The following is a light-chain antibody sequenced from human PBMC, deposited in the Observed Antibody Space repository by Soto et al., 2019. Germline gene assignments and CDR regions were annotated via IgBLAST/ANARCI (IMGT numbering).Light chain of an antibody. V-gene: IGKV3-20*01. CDR2: GAS. CDR1: QSVSSSY. J-gene: IGKJ5*01. Sequence: ILLTQSPCTLALSPGERATLSCRASQSVSSSYLAWYQQKPGQAPRLLMYGASSRATGIPERFSGSGSGTDFTLTISRLEPEDFELYYCQQYGSSSITFGQGTRLEIK. CDR3: QQYGSSSIT.